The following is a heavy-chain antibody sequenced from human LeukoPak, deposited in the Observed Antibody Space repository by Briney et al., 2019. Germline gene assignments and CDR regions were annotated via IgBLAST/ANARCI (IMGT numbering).Heavy chain of an antibody. V-gene: IGHV3-21*01. J-gene: IGHJ5*02. Sequence: PGGSLRLSCAASGFSFSDAWMSWVRQAPGKGLEWVSSISSSSSYIYYADSVKGRFTISRDNAKNSLYLQMNSLRAEDTAVYYCASGLLTWWFDPWGQGTLVTVSS. D-gene: IGHD4/OR15-4a*01. CDR3: ASGLLTWWFDP. CDR1: GFSFSDAW. CDR2: ISSSSSYI.